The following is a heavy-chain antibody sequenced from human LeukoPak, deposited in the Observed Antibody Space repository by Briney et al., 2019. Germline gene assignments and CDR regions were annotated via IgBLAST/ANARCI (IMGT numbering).Heavy chain of an antibody. CDR3: THGTYGSGWFDY. J-gene: IGHJ4*02. V-gene: IGHV2-5*02. CDR1: GVPPSTRGGA. D-gene: IGHD6-19*01. CDR2: IYWDDDK. Sequence: SGPTLGKTTQTPTLTCTFSGVPPSTRGGAVGWIPQPPGKAPEWLALIYWDDDKRYSPSLKSRLTITKDTSKNQVVLTMTNMDPVDTATYYCTHGTYGSGWFDYWGQGALVTVSS.